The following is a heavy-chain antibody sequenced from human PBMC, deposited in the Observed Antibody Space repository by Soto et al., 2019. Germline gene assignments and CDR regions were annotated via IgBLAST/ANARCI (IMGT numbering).Heavy chain of an antibody. J-gene: IGHJ4*02. CDR3: ARGATPIDY. D-gene: IGHD2-15*01. Sequence: QVQLVQSGAEVKKPGASVKVSCKASGYTFTNFGISWVRQAPGQGLEWMGWISAYNGNTNYAQNFQGRVTMTTDTSPRTAYMELRGLRCDDTGVYYCARGATPIDYWGQGTLVTVSS. CDR2: ISAYNGNT. V-gene: IGHV1-18*01. CDR1: GYTFTNFG.